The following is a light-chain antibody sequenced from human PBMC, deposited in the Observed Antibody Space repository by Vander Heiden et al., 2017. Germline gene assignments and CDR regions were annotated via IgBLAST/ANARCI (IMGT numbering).Light chain of an antibody. CDR3: QQSSNGPYT. Sequence: IVLTQSPATLSLSPGERATLSCRASPSLSSYFAWYQQKPGQALRLLIYDSSNRATGSPARFSGSGSGTDFTRTSTILEPEDVVVYYWQQSSNGPYTFGQGTKLEIK. V-gene: IGKV3-11*01. CDR2: DSS. J-gene: IGKJ2*01. CDR1: PSLSSY.